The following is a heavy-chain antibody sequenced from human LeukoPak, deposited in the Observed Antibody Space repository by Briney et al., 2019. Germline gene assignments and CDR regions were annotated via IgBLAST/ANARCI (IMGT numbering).Heavy chain of an antibody. J-gene: IGHJ5*02. CDR3: AQAYNWNYGHWFDP. CDR1: GGSFSGYY. Sequence: SETLSLTCAVYGGSFSGYYWSWIRQPPGKGLEWIGEINHSGSTNYNPSLKSRVTISVDTSKNQFSLKLSSVTAADTAVYYCAQAYNWNYGHWFDPGGQGTLVTVSS. D-gene: IGHD1-7*01. CDR2: INHSGST. V-gene: IGHV4-34*01.